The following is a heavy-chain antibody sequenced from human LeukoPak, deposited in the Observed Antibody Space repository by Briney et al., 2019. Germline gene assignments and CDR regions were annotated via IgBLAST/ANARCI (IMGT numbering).Heavy chain of an antibody. V-gene: IGHV4-39*02. D-gene: IGHD6-13*01. CDR1: GGSVGRNSHY. CDR3: ARMQSSSWPNYYFDY. Sequence: ASETLSLTCIVSGGSVGRNSHYWGWIRQPPGEGLEWIGSIYYSGNTYYNPSLKSRVTISVDTSKNHFSLKLTSVTAADTAVYYCARMQSSSWPNYYFDYWGQGTLVTVSS. J-gene: IGHJ4*02. CDR2: IYYSGNT.